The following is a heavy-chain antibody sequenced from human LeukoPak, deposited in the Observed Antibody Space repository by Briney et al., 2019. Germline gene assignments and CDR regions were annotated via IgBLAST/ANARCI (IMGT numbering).Heavy chain of an antibody. CDR2: INPNSGGT. J-gene: IGHJ4*02. V-gene: IGHV1-2*06. CDR3: ARDPSRLYYFDY. CDR1: GYTFTGHY. Sequence: ASVKVSCKASGYTFTGHYMHWVRQAPGQGLEWMGRINPNSGGTNYAQKFQGRVTMTRDTSISTAYMELSRLRSDDTAVYYCARDPSRLYYFDYWGQGTLVTVSS. D-gene: IGHD3-10*01.